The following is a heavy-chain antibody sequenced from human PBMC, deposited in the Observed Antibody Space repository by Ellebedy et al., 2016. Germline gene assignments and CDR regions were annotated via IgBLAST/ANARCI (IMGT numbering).Heavy chain of an antibody. D-gene: IGHD2-2*01. Sequence: ASVKVSCKASGYTFTSYGISWVRQAPGQGLEWMGWISAYNGNTNYAQKLQGRVTMTTDTSTSTAYMELRSLRSDDTAVYYGARDGGVVPAASYYGMDVWGQGTTVTVSS. CDR3: ARDGGVVPAASYYGMDV. CDR2: ISAYNGNT. V-gene: IGHV1-18*01. J-gene: IGHJ6*02. CDR1: GYTFTSYG.